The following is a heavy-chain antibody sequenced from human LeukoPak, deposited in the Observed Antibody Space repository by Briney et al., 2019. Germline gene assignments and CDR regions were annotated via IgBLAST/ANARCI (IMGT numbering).Heavy chain of an antibody. D-gene: IGHD2-2*01. J-gene: IGHJ5*02. CDR3: ARADCSGSTCYLRRSWFDP. V-gene: IGHV3-21*01. Sequence: GGSLRLSCAASGFTLSTFDMNWVRQAPGKGLEWVSSISTSSRYIYYRDSVKGRFTTSRDDAKNSLYLQMNSLRVEDTAVYYCARADCSGSTCYLRRSWFDPWGQGTLVTVSS. CDR1: GFTLSTFD. CDR2: ISTSSRYI.